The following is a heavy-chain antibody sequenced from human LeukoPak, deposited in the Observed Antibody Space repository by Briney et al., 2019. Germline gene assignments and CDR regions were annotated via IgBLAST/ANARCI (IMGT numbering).Heavy chain of an antibody. D-gene: IGHD3-3*01. Sequence: PGGSLRLSCAASGFTFSSYAMSWVRQAPGKGLEWVSAISGSGGSTYYADSVKGRFTISRDNSKNTLYLQMNSLRAEDTALYYCAKVPDDFWSGYYRYWGQGTLVTVSS. CDR2: ISGSGGST. CDR1: GFTFSSYA. V-gene: IGHV3-23*01. CDR3: AKVPDDFWSGYYRY. J-gene: IGHJ4*02.